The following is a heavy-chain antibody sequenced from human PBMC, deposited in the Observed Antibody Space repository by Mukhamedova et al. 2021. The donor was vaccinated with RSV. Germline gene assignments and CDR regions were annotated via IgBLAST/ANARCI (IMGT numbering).Heavy chain of an antibody. D-gene: IGHD3-10*01. J-gene: IGHJ3*02. V-gene: IGHV4-59*08. Sequence: GSTNYNPSLKSRVTISLDTSKNQFSLNLNSVTAADTAMYYCARHRGGGGAFGIWGQGTMVNVSS. CDR3: ARHRGGGGAFGI. CDR2: GST.